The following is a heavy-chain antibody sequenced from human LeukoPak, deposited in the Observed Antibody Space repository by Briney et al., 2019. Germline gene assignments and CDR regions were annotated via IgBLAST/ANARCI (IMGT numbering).Heavy chain of an antibody. CDR1: GLTFNTYS. Sequence: GGSLRLSCEASGLTFNTYSMNWARQAPGKGLEWVSSIDSSGGYMFYADSVKGRFIISRDNAKDSLYLQMNSLRVEDTAVYYCLRGDRRDYWGQGTLVTVSS. CDR2: IDSSGGYM. J-gene: IGHJ4*02. CDR3: LRGDRRDY. V-gene: IGHV3-21*06.